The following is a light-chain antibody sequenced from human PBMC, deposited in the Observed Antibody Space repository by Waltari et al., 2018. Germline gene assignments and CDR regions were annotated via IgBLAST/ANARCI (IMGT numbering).Light chain of an antibody. CDR3: QAWDSSPVA. CDR1: TLEERY. Sequence: ELTQPPSVSVSPGQTASITCSGDTLEERYVSWYQQRSGQSPNLVIYQDAKRPSGVPGRFSGSKSGNTATLTISGTQVSDEADYHCQAWDSSPVAFGGGTKLTVL. V-gene: IGLV3-1*01. J-gene: IGLJ2*01. CDR2: QDA.